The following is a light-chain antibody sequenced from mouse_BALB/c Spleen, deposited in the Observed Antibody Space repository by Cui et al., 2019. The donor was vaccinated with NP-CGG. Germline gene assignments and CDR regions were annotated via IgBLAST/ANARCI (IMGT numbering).Light chain of an antibody. CDR2: GTN. J-gene: IGLJ1*01. V-gene: IGLV1*01. CDR1: TGAVTTSNY. CDR3: ALWYSNHWV. Sequence: QAFVTQESALTTSPGETVTLTCRSSTGAVTTSNYANWVQEKADHLFTGLIGGTNNRVPGVSARFSGSLIGDKAALTITGAQTEDEAIYFCALWYSNHWVFGGGTKLTVL.